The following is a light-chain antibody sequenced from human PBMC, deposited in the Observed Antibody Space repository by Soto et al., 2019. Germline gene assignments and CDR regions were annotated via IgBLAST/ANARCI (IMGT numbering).Light chain of an antibody. Sequence: EIVLTRSPGTLSLSPGERASLSCRASQSVRSSSLAWYQQKPGQPPRLLIYGASSRATGIPDRFSGSGSGTDFTLTISRLEPEDFAVYFCQQYFDSPDTDRWTFGPGTKVEIK. CDR2: GAS. J-gene: IGKJ1*01. V-gene: IGKV3-20*01. CDR3: QQYFDSPDTDRWT. CDR1: QSVRSSS.